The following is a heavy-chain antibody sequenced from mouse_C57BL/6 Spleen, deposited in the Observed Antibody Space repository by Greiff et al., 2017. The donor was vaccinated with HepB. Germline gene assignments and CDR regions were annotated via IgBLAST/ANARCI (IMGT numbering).Heavy chain of an antibody. D-gene: IGHD1-1*01. Sequence: VKLQESGAELARPGASVKMSCKASGYTFNSYTMHWVKQRPGQGLEWIGYINPSSGYTKYNQKFKDKATLTADKSSSTAYMQLSSLTSEDSAVYYCAREGITTFDYWGQGTTLTVSS. CDR2: INPSSGYT. CDR1: GYTFNSYT. V-gene: IGHV1-4*01. CDR3: AREGITTFDY. J-gene: IGHJ2*01.